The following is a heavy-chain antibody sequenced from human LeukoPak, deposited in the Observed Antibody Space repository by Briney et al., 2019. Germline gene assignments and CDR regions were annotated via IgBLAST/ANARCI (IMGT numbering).Heavy chain of an antibody. J-gene: IGHJ6*02. CDR3: ARLDSSGYYTLDV. Sequence: SETLSLTCTVSGGSVSSRSYYWGWIRQPPGKGLEWIGSIYYSGNTYYNPSLKSRVTISVDTSKNQFSLKLSSVTAADTAVYYCARLDSSGYYTLDVWGQGTTVTVSS. D-gene: IGHD3-22*01. V-gene: IGHV4-39*01. CDR2: IYYSGNT. CDR1: GGSVSSRSYY.